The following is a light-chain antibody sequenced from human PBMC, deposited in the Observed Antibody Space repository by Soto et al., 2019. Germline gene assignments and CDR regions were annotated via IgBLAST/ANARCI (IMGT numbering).Light chain of an antibody. CDR3: QVWDSDSDHVV. V-gene: IGLV3-21*02. CDR2: DVN. Sequence: SYELTQTPSVSVAPGQTARITGGGDNIGRKSVHWYQQKPGQAPVLGVYDVNDRPSGIPERFSGSDSGSTATLTIGRVEAGDEADYYCQVWDSDSDHVVFGGGTKLTVL. CDR1: NIGRKS. J-gene: IGLJ3*02.